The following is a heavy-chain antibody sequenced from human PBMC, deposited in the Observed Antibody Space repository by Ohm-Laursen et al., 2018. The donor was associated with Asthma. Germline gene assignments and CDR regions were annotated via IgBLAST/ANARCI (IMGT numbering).Heavy chain of an antibody. CDR1: GFTFSSYS. V-gene: IGHV3-21*01. J-gene: IGHJ6*02. D-gene: IGHD6-13*01. CDR3: AREYSSPTHHSGGMDV. Sequence: SLRLSCTAFGFTFSSYSMNWVRQAPGKGLEWVSSISSSSSYIYYADSVKGRFTISRDNAKNSLYLQMNSLRAEDTAVYYCAREYSSPTHHSGGMDVWGQGTTVTVSS. CDR2: ISSSSSYI.